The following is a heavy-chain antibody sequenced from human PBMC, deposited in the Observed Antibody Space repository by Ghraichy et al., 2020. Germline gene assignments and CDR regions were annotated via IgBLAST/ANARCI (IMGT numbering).Heavy chain of an antibody. CDR1: GFSLSTSGVG. V-gene: IGHV2-5*01. CDR3: AHIFGVVTLNWFDP. D-gene: IGHD3-3*01. CDR2: IYWNDDK. Sequence: PTLVKPTQTLTLTCTFSGFSLSTSGVGVGWIRQPPGKALEWLALIYWNDDKRYSPSLKSRLTITKDTSKNQVVLTMTNMDPVDTATYYCAHIFGVVTLNWFDPWGQGTLVTVSS. J-gene: IGHJ5*02.